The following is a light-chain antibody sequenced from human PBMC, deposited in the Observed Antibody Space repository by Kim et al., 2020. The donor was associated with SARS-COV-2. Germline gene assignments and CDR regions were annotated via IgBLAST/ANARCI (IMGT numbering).Light chain of an antibody. J-gene: IGKJ1*01. V-gene: IGKV3-20*01. CDR3: HQYGSPGVT. CDR1: QSVSSNN. CDR2: DAS. Sequence: EIVLTQSPGTLSLSPGERATLSCRARQSVSSNNLAWYQQKPGPAPRLLIFDASSSAAGIPGRFSGGGSGTDFTITISRLEPEDFAVYYRHQYGSPGVTFGQGTKVDIK.